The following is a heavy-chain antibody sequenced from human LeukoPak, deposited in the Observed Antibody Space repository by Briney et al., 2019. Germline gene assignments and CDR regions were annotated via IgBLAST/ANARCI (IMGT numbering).Heavy chain of an antibody. V-gene: IGHV3-23*01. Sequence: GGSLRLSCAASGFTFSSYGMSWVRQAPGKGLEWVSAISGSGGSTYYADSVKGRFTISRDNAKNSLFLQMNSLRAEDTAVYYCAREGDGYNSPIDYWGQGTLVTVSS. CDR1: GFTFSSYG. CDR3: AREGDGYNSPIDY. J-gene: IGHJ4*02. D-gene: IGHD5-24*01. CDR2: ISGSGGST.